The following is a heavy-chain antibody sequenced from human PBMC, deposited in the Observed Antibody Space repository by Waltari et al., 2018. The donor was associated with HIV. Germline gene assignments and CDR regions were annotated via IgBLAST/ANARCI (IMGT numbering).Heavy chain of an antibody. V-gene: IGHV4-59*08. CDR2: VSFSGAT. D-gene: IGHD3-3*01. CDR1: GGSISRYY. CDR3: ARSGFMEWLNWFDP. Sequence: QVHLQESGPGLVKPSETLSLTCTVPGGSISRYYWSWIRQPPGKAPEWIGYVSFSGATNYNPSLKSRVTISVDTSNNQLSLSLRSVTAADTGVYYCARSGFMEWLNWFDPWGQGTLVTVSS. J-gene: IGHJ5*02.